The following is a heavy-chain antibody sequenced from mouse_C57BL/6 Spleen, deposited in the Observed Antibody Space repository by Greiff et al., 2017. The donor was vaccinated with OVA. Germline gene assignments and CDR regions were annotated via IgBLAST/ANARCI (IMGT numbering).Heavy chain of an antibody. CDR3: ARGGLRLRLDY. J-gene: IGHJ4*01. D-gene: IGHD3-2*02. CDR2: INPSTGGT. Sequence: EVQLVESGPELVKPGASVKISCKASGYSFTGYYMNWVKQSPEKSLEWIGEINPSTGGTTYNQKFKAKATLTVDKSSSTAYMQLKSLTSEDSAVYYCARGGLRLRLDYWGQGTSVTVSS. CDR1: GYSFTGYY. V-gene: IGHV1-42*01.